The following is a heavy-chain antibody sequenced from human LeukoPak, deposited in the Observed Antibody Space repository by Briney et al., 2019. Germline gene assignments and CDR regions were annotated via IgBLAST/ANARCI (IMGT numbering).Heavy chain of an antibody. CDR1: GFTFNSYA. CDR3: ARESYCSGGSCYSGRAFDI. V-gene: IGHV3-74*01. CDR2: IKTDGSST. D-gene: IGHD2-15*01. J-gene: IGHJ3*02. Sequence: GGSLRLSCAASGFTFNSYAMSWVRQAPGKGLVWVSRIKTDGSSTYYADSVKGRFTISRDNAKNTLYLQMNSLRAEDTAVYYCARESYCSGGSCYSGRAFDIWGQGTTVTVSS.